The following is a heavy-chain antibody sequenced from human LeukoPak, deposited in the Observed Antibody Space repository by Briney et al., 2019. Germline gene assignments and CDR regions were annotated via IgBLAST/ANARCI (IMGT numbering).Heavy chain of an antibody. D-gene: IGHD2-2*01. CDR2: INPNSGGT. CDR3: ARDEGYCSSTSCYPGWFDP. CDR1: GYTFTGYY. Sequence: ASVKVCCKASGYTFTGYYMHWVRQAPGQGLEWMGWINPNSGGTNYAQKFQGRVTMTRDTSISTAYMELSRLRSDDTAVYYCARDEGYCSSTSCYPGWFDPWGQGTLVTVSS. J-gene: IGHJ5*02. V-gene: IGHV1-2*02.